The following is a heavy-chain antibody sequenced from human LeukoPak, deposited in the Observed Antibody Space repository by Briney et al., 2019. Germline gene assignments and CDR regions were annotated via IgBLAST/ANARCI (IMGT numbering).Heavy chain of an antibody. J-gene: IGHJ4*02. CDR1: GFTFSSYAMH. CDR3: ARRTYYYDTSGYYPDY. D-gene: IGHD3-22*01. Sequence: LRLSCAASGFTFSSYAMHWVRQPPGKGLEWIGYIYYSGNTYYNPSLKSRLTISVDTSKNQFSLKLSSVTAADTAMYYCARRTYYYDTSGYYPDYWGQGTLVTVSS. V-gene: IGHV4-30-4*01. CDR2: IYYSGNT.